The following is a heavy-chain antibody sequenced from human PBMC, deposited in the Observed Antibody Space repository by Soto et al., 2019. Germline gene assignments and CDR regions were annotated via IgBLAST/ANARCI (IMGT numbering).Heavy chain of an antibody. CDR3: AKLPAEDIVVVVPLASDAFDI. CDR1: SGSISSSNW. CDR2: IYHSGST. Sequence: PSETLSLTCAVSSGSISSSNWWSWVRQPPGKGLEWIGEIYHSGSTNYNPSLKSRVTTSVDKSKNQFSLKLSSVTAADTAVYYCAKLPAEDIVVVVPLASDAFDIWGQGTMVTVSS. D-gene: IGHD2-2*01. V-gene: IGHV4-4*02. J-gene: IGHJ3*02.